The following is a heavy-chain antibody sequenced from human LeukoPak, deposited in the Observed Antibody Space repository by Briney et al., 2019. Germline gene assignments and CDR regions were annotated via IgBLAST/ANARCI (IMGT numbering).Heavy chain of an antibody. CDR1: GFTFSSYG. CDR2: IWYDGSNK. Sequence: GGSLRLSCAASGFTFSSYGMSWVRQAPGKGLEWVAVIWYDGSNKYYADPVKGRFTISRDNSKNTLYLQMNSLRAEDTAVYYCARPQNYYYYYMDVWGKGTTVTVSS. CDR3: ARPQNYYYYYMDV. J-gene: IGHJ6*03. V-gene: IGHV3-33*01.